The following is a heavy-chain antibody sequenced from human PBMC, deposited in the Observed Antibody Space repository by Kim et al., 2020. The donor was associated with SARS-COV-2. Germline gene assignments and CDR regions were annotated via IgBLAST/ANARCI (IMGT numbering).Heavy chain of an antibody. CDR3: ARDLYCSGGSCYSGYYYYGMDV. D-gene: IGHD2-15*01. J-gene: IGHJ6*02. Sequence: ASVKVSCKASGYTFTSYGISWVRQAPGQGLEWMGWISAYNGNTNYAQKLQGRVTMTTDTSTSTAYMELSSLRSDDTAVYYCARDLYCSGGSCYSGYYYYGMDVWGQGTTVTVSS. CDR2: ISAYNGNT. CDR1: GYTFTSYG. V-gene: IGHV1-18*01.